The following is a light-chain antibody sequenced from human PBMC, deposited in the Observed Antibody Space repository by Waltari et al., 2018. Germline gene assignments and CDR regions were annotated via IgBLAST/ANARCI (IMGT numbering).Light chain of an antibody. J-gene: IGKJ4*01. CDR2: GTS. CDR1: QSVSSIS. Sequence: DIVLTQSPATLSLSPGERATLSCRASQSVSSISFTWYQQRPGQAPRLLIYGTSSRATDIPDRFSGSGSGTDFTLTISRLEPEDFAVYFCQHYDGSAVTFGGGTKVEIK. V-gene: IGKV3-20*01. CDR3: QHYDGSAVT.